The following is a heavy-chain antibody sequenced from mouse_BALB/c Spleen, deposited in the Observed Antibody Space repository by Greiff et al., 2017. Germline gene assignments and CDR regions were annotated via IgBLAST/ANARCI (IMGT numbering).Heavy chain of an antibody. J-gene: IGHJ1*01. CDR3: ARGYYWYFDV. CDR1: GYSITSGYY. Sequence: VQLKESGPGLVKPSQSLSLTCSVTGYSITSGYYWNWIRQFPGNKLEWMGYISYDGSNNYNPSLKNRISITRDTSKNQFFLKLNSVTTEDTATYYCARGYYWYFDVWGAGTTVTVPS. CDR2: ISYDGSN. V-gene: IGHV3-6*02.